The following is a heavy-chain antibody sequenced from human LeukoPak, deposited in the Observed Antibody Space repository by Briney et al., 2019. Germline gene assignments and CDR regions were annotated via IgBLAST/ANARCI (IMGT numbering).Heavy chain of an antibody. CDR3: ARDWLLSFLRAVGFHP. V-gene: IGHV1-69*05. D-gene: IGHD3-9*01. CDR2: SIIIFGTA. Sequence: SVTLSFKSSVGTVSIYAISWVRHAPAQGHEWMGGSIIIFGTANYAQKFQDRVTITTDESTSTAYMELSSLRSEDTAVYYCARDWLLSFLRAVGFHPWGQGTLVTVSS. J-gene: IGHJ5*02. CDR1: VGTVSIYA.